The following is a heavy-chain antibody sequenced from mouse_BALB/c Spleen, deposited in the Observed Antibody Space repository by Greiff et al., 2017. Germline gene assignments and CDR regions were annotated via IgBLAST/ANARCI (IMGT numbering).Heavy chain of an antibody. J-gene: IGHJ2*01. CDR1: GFTFSNYW. V-gene: IGHV6-6*02. CDR2: IRLKSNNYET. CDR3: TRYDGDY. Sequence: EVKVIESGGGLVQPGGSMKLSCVASGFTFSNYWMNWVRQSPEKGLEWVAEIRLKSNNYETHYAESVKGRFTISRDDSKSSVYLQMNNLRAEDTGIYYCTRYDGDYWGQGTTLTVSS. D-gene: IGHD2-12*01.